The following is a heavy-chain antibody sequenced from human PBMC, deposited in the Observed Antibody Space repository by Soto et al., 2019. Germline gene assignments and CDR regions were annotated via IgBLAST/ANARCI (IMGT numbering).Heavy chain of an antibody. D-gene: IGHD2-15*01. CDR1: GYSFTSYW. Sequence: GESLKISCKGSGYSFTSYWIGWVRQMPGKGLEWMGIIYPGDSDTRYSPSFQGQVTISADKSISTAYLQWSSLKASDTAMYYCARDLGVALATLTLDYWGQGTLVTVSS. CDR3: ARDLGVALATLTLDY. J-gene: IGHJ4*02. V-gene: IGHV5-51*01. CDR2: IYPGDSDT.